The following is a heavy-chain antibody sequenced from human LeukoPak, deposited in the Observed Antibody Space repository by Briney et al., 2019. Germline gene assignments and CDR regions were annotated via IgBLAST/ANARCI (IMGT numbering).Heavy chain of an antibody. CDR3: ARDTISNYYDSTGYFSY. CDR2: ISAYNGNT. J-gene: IGHJ4*02. D-gene: IGHD3-22*01. CDR1: GYTFTSYG. Sequence: GASVKVSCKASGYTFTSYGINWVRQAPGQGLEWMGWISAYNGNTNYAQKLQGRVTMTTDTSTSTLYMEPRSLRSDDTAVYYCARDTISNYYDSTGYFSYWGQGTLVTVSS. V-gene: IGHV1-18*01.